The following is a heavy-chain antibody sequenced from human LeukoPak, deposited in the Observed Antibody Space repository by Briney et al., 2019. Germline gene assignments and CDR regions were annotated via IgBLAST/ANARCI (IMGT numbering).Heavy chain of an antibody. D-gene: IGHD6-19*01. CDR1: GGSISSGGYS. J-gene: IGHJ2*01. CDR2: IYYSGST. V-gene: IGHV4-30-2*03. Sequence: SQTLSLTCTVSGGSISSGGYSWSWIRQPPGKGLEWTGYIYYSGSTYYNPSLKSRVTISVDTSKNQFSLKLSSVTAADTAVYYCARHRPGIAVAGVNVTPENWYFDLWGRGTLVTVSS. CDR3: ARHRPGIAVAGVNVTPENWYFDL.